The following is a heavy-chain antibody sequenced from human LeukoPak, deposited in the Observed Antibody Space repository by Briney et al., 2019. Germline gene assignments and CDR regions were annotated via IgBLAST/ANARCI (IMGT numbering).Heavy chain of an antibody. D-gene: IGHD5-18*01. CDR1: DLTGSSNY. J-gene: IGHJ4*02. CDR3: ASGKETSMAQGY. V-gene: IGHV3-53*01. Sequence: GGSLRVYCGVCDLTGSSNYMTWVRQAPGKGLEWVSVIYSGGSIYYADSVKGRFTISRDISKNTVDLQLNSLRAEDTAVYYCASGKETSMAQGYWGQGTLVTVSS. CDR2: IYSGGSI.